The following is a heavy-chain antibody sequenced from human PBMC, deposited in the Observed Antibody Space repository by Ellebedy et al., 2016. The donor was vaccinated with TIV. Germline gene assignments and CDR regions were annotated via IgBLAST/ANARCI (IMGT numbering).Heavy chain of an antibody. Sequence: MPSETLSLTCAVYGGSFSGYCWSWIRQPPGKGLEWIGEIYHSGSTNYNPSLKSRVTLSVDKSKNHFSLKLYSVTAADTAVYYCASLGAAAAYFDYWGQGTLVTVSS. J-gene: IGHJ4*02. CDR2: IYHSGST. D-gene: IGHD6-13*01. CDR1: GGSFSGYC. CDR3: ASLGAAAAYFDY. V-gene: IGHV4-34*01.